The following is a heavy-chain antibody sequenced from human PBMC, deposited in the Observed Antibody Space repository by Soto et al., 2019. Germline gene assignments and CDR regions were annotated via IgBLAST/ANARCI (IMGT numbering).Heavy chain of an antibody. J-gene: IGHJ4*02. Sequence: QLQLQESGSGLVKPSQTLSLTCAVSGGSISSGGYSWSWIRQPPGKGLEWIGYISHSGSTYYNPSLKSRVTISADRSKNQFSLKLSSVTAADTAVYYCARVGGYETLDYWGQGTLVTLSS. D-gene: IGHD5-12*01. CDR1: GGSISSGGYS. CDR2: ISHSGST. CDR3: ARVGGYETLDY. V-gene: IGHV4-30-2*01.